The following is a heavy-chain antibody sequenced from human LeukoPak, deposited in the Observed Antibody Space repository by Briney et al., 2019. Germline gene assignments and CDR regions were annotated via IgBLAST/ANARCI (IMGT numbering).Heavy chain of an antibody. J-gene: IGHJ4*02. CDR3: ARGGVTTVTTYY. V-gene: IGHV3-21*01. CDR1: GFTFSSYS. D-gene: IGHD4-11*01. Sequence: GGSLRLSCAASGFTFSSYSMNWVRQAPGKGLEWVSSISSSSSYIYYADSVKGRFTISRDNAKNSLYLQMNSLRAEDTAVYYCARGGVTTVTTYYWGQGTLVTVSS. CDR2: ISSSSSYI.